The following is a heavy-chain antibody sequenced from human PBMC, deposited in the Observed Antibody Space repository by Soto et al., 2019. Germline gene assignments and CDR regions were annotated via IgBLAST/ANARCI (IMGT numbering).Heavy chain of an antibody. CDR2: IIPIFGTA. J-gene: IGHJ6*02. D-gene: IGHD3-3*01. Sequence: SVKVSCKASGGTFSSYAVSWVRQAPGQGLEWMGGIIPIFGTANYAQKFQGRVTITADESTSTAYMELSSLRSEDTAVYYCARDNLLRFLEWSPQTKTYYYYGMDVWGQGTTVTVSS. CDR3: ARDNLLRFLEWSPQTKTYYYYGMDV. CDR1: GGTFSSYA. V-gene: IGHV1-69*13.